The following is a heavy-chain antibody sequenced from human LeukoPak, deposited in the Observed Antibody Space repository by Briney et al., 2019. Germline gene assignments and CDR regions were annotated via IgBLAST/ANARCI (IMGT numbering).Heavy chain of an antibody. J-gene: IGHJ4*02. D-gene: IGHD2-21*01. Sequence: SQTLSLTRTVSGRSISSGDYYWGWIRQPPWKGLEWIGYIYYSGGAYYNPSLKSRVTTSVDTSKNQISLKLSSVTAADTAGYYCASFYQAYYFDYWGQGTLVTVSS. CDR1: GRSISSGDYY. CDR3: ASFYQAYYFDY. CDR2: IYYSGGA. V-gene: IGHV4-30-4*01.